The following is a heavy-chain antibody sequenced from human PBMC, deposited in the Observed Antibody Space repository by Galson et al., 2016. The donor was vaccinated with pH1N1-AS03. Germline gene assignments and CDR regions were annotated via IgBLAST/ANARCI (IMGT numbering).Heavy chain of an antibody. J-gene: IGHJ3*01. Sequence: SVKVSCKASGYTFTRHHMHWVRQAPGQGLEWMGIIYPTGDGKNYAQKFQGRVTMTRDTSTSTFYMELSSLISDDTAVYFCARDSGGVAVDFGGQGTKGTGSS. D-gene: IGHD6-19*01. CDR2: IYPTGDGK. CDR3: ARDSGGVAVDF. V-gene: IGHV1-46*01. CDR1: GYTFTRHH.